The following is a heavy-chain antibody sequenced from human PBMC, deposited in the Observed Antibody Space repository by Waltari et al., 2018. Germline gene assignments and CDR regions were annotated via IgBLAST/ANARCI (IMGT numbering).Heavy chain of an antibody. V-gene: IGHV3-21*01. CDR3: ARDFDDY. Sequence: EVELVESGGGLVKPGGSLRLSCAASGFTFSSHSMNWVRQAPGKGLVWVSSISSSSSYIYYADSGKGRFTISRDNAKNSLYLQMNSLRAEDTAVYYCARDFDDYWGQGTLVTVSS. CDR2: ISSSSSYI. CDR1: GFTFSSHS. J-gene: IGHJ4*02.